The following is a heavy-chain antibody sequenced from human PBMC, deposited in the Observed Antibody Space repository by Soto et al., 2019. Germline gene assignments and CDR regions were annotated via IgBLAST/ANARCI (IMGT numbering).Heavy chain of an antibody. CDR2: TIPVFNTA. Sequence: QVQLEQSGAEVKKPGSSVKVSCKASGGTLSDHGVAWLRQAPGQGLEWMGGTIPVFNTAKYAQTFQGRVTVTADKFTNIAYVELSILRSEETAFYFCARGVYGSGNYYTGPSAFDIWGQGTMVIVSS. J-gene: IGHJ3*02. V-gene: IGHV1-69*06. D-gene: IGHD3-10*01. CDR1: GGTLSDHG. CDR3: ARGVYGSGNYYTGPSAFDI.